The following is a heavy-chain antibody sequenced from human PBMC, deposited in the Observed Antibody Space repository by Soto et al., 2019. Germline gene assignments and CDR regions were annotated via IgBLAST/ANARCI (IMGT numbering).Heavy chain of an antibody. Sequence: SETLSLTCAVYGGSFSGYYWSWIRQPPGKGLEWIGEINHSGSTNYNPSLKSRVTISVDTSKNQFSLKLSSVTAADTAVYYCARGTSQGFDPWGQGTLVTVSS. V-gene: IGHV4-34*01. CDR2: INHSGST. CDR1: GGSFSGYY. J-gene: IGHJ5*02. CDR3: ARGTSQGFDP.